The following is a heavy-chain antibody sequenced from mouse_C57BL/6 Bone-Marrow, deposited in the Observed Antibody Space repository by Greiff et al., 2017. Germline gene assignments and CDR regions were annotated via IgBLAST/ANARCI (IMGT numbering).Heavy chain of an antibody. V-gene: IGHV5-4*01. CDR1: GFTFSSYA. CDR2: ISDGGSYT. CDR3: ARDLFITTVVADYAMDY. J-gene: IGHJ4*01. D-gene: IGHD1-1*01. Sequence: EVMLVESGGGLVKPGGSLKLSCAASGFTFSSYAMSWVRQTPEKRLEWVATISDGGSYTYYPDNVKGRFTISRDNAKNNLYLQMSHLKSEDTAMYYCARDLFITTVVADYAMDYWGQGTSVTVSS.